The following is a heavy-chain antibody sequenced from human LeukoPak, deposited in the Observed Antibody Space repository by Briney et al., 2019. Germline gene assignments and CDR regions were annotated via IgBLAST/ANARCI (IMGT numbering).Heavy chain of an antibody. V-gene: IGHV3-7*01. D-gene: IGHD2-15*01. Sequence: GGSLRLSCAASGFTFSVFWMSWVRQAPGKGLEGVANIKQDGSEKYYVDSVKGRFTISRDNDNNSMYLQINSLRAEDTAVYYCARYHGGYFAYWGQGTLVTVSS. J-gene: IGHJ4*02. CDR1: GFTFSVFW. CDR3: ARYHGGYFAY. CDR2: IKQDGSEK.